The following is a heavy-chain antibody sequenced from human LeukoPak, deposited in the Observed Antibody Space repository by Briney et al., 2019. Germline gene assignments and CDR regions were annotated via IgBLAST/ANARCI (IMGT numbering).Heavy chain of an antibody. V-gene: IGHV3-23*01. CDR2: ISGSGGST. CDR3: AKDIVVVPAAMEDY. CDR1: GFTFSSYA. J-gene: IGHJ4*02. D-gene: IGHD2-2*01. Sequence: GGSLRLSCAASGFTFSSYAMSRVRQAPGKGLEWVSAISGSGGSTYYADSVKGRFTIPRDNSKNTLYLQMNSLRAEDTAVYYCAKDIVVVPAAMEDYWGQGTLVTVSS.